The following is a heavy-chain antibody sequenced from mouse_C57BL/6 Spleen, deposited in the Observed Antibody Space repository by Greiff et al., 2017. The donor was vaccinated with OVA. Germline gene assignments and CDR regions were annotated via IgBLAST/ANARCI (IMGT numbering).Heavy chain of an antibody. D-gene: IGHD4-1*01. J-gene: IGHJ2*01. V-gene: IGHV5-9*01. CDR1: GFTFSSYT. CDR3: ARLNWAVAYLDD. Sequence: EVQLVESGGGLVKPGGSLKLSCAASGFTFSSYTMSWVRQTPEKRLEWVATISGGGGNTYYPDSVKGRFTISRDNAKNPLYLQMSSLRSEDTALYYCARLNWAVAYLDDWGQGTTLTVSS. CDR2: ISGGGGNT.